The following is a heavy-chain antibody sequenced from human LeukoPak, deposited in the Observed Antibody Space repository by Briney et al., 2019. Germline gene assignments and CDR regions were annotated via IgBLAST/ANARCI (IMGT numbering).Heavy chain of an antibody. J-gene: IGHJ4*02. V-gene: IGHV4-38-2*01. CDR3: ARAPAAYYFES. D-gene: IGHD2-2*01. CDR2: IYHSGTT. Sequence: SETLSLTCVVSGYSISSGYYWGWIRQPPGKGLEWIASIYHSGTTYYNPSLKSRVTISVDTSNNQFSLMLSSMTAADTAVYYCARAPAAYYFESWGQGTLVTVSS. CDR1: GYSISSGYY.